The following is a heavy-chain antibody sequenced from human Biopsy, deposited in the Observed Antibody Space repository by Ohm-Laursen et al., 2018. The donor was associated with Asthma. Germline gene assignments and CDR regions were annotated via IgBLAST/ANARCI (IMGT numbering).Heavy chain of an antibody. CDR1: GFTFDDYG. Sequence: GSLRLSCAASGFTFDDYGMSWVRQAPGKGLDWVSGINWNGGSTGYADSVKGRFTISRDNAKNSLYLQMNSLRAEDTAVYYCAKSADYYDSTDYLDFWGRGTLVTVSS. V-gene: IGHV3-20*04. D-gene: IGHD3-22*01. CDR3: AKSADYYDSTDYLDF. J-gene: IGHJ4*01. CDR2: INWNGGST.